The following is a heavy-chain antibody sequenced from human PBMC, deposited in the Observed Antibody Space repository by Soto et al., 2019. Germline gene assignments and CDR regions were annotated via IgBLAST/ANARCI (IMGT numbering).Heavy chain of an antibody. CDR2: IIPIFGTA. Sequence: SVKVSSKASGGTFSSYAISWVRQAPGQGLEWMGGIIPIFGTANYAQKFQGRVTITADKSTSTAYMELSSLRSEDTAVYYCARSLEIYPDYGDYLYYYYGMDVWGQGTTVTVSS. J-gene: IGHJ6*02. V-gene: IGHV1-69*06. D-gene: IGHD4-17*01. CDR1: GGTFSSYA. CDR3: ARSLEIYPDYGDYLYYYYGMDV.